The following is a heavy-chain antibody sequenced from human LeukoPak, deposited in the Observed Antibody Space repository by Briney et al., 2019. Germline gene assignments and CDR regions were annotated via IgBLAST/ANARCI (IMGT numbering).Heavy chain of an antibody. V-gene: IGHV4-34*01. J-gene: IGHJ4*02. CDR3: ARGRNHVVTIFGVVTNPYFDY. D-gene: IGHD3-3*01. CDR1: GGSFSGYY. CDR2: INHSGST. Sequence: PSETLSLTCAVYGGSFSGYYWSWIRQPPGKGLEWIGEINHSGSTNYNPSLKSRVTISVDTSKNQFSLKLSSVTAADTAVYYCARGRNHVVTIFGVVTNPYFDYWGQGTLVTVSS.